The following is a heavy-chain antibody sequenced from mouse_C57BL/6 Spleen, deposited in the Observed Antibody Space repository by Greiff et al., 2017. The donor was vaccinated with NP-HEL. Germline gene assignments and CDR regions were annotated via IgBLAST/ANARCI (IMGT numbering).Heavy chain of an antibody. CDR3: ARMDYGSSYVRAMDY. CDR1: GFSLTSYG. D-gene: IGHD1-1*01. V-gene: IGHV2-2*01. Sequence: VQLVESGPGLVQPSQSLSITCTVSGFSLTSYGVHWVRQSPGKGLEWLGVIWSGGSTDYNAAFISRLSISKDNSKSQVFFKMNSLQADDTAIYYCARMDYGSSYVRAMDYWGQGTSVTVSS. CDR2: IWSGGST. J-gene: IGHJ4*01.